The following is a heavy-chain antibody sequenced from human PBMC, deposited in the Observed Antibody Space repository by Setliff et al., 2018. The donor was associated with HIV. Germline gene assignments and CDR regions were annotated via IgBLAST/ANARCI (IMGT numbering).Heavy chain of an antibody. CDR2: ISSTSTNV. CDR3: SRDRVPYCSGDNCYDFDY. J-gene: IGHJ4*02. CDR1: EFTFNTYS. D-gene: IGHD2-15*01. Sequence: PGGSLRLSCAASEFTFNTYSMNWVRLAPGKGLEWVSAISSTSTNVFHADSLKGRFTISRDNAKNSLYLQMNSLRVEDTAVYYCSRDRVPYCSGDNCYDFDYWGQGTLVTVSS. V-gene: IGHV3-21*01.